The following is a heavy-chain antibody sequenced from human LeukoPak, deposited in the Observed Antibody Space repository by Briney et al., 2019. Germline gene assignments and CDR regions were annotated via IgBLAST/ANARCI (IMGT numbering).Heavy chain of an antibody. D-gene: IGHD3-22*01. J-gene: IGHJ3*02. CDR3: AKDSQITTYYYDSRGYPDAFDI. CDR2: VSGDGGRT. Sequence: PGGSLRLSCDASGFPFSSYGMSWVRQAPGKGLEWVSAVSGDGGRTYYAASVRGRFTISRDNSKNTLYLQMNSLRAEDTAVYYCAKDSQITTYYYDSRGYPDAFDIWGQGTMVTISS. CDR1: GFPFSSYG. V-gene: IGHV3-23*01.